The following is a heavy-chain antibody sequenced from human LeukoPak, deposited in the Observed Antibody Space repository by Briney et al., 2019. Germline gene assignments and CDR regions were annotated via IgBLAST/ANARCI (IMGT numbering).Heavy chain of an antibody. CDR3: ARDRWELLWVFDY. V-gene: IGHV3-30-3*01. Sequence: GGSLRLSCAASGFTFSSYAMHWVRQAPGKGLEWVAVISYDGSNTYYADSVKGRFTISRDNSKNTLYLQMNSLRAEDTAVYYCARDRWELLWVFDYWGQGTLVTVSS. CDR2: ISYDGSNT. CDR1: GFTFSSYA. D-gene: IGHD1-26*01. J-gene: IGHJ4*02.